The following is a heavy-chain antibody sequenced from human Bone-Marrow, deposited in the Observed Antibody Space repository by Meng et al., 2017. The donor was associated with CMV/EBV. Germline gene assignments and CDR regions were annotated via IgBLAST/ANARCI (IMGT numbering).Heavy chain of an antibody. CDR2: IIPILGIA. Sequence: SVKVSCKASGGTFSSYAISWVRQAPGQGLEWMGGIIPILGIANYAQKFQGRVTITADKPTSTAYMELSSLRSEDTAVYYCARTHRGYQLLYYYYYGMDVWGQGTTVTVSS. J-gene: IGHJ6*02. CDR3: ARTHRGYQLLYYYYYGMDV. V-gene: IGHV1-69*10. D-gene: IGHD2-2*01. CDR1: GGTFSSYA.